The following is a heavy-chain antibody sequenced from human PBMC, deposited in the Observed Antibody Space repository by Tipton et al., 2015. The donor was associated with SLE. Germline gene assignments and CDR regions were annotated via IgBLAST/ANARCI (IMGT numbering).Heavy chain of an antibody. V-gene: IGHV4-39*01. Sequence: TLSLNCIVSHGAISSPRYSRGWIRQSPGKGLEWRGSIYYIGASFSTPSLTSRVTLSVDTSENPFSLRLSSVTAADTAVYYCARHVDRSATVTKDVFDYWGQGTLVTVSS. CDR3: ARHVDRSATVTKDVFDY. CDR1: HGAISSPRYS. CDR2: IYYIGAS. J-gene: IGHJ4*02. D-gene: IGHD4-17*01.